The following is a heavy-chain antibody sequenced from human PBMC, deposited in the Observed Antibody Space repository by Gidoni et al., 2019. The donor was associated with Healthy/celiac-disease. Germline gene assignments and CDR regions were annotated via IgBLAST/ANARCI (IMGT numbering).Heavy chain of an antibody. V-gene: IGHV3-43*01. J-gene: IGHJ4*02. D-gene: IGHD2-15*01. CDR1: GFSFDDYT. Sequence: DVQLVESGGVVLQPGGSLRLSCAASGFSFDDYTMHWVRQAPGKGLEWGSLISWDGGSTNYADSVKGRFTISRENSKNSLYLQMNSLRTEDTALYYCAKAYCSGGSCYTLPFDYWGQGTLVTVSS. CDR3: AKAYCSGGSCYTLPFDY. CDR2: ISWDGGST.